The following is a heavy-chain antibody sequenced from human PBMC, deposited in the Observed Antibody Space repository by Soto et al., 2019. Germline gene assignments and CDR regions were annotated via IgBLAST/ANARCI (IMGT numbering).Heavy chain of an antibody. D-gene: IGHD2-2*01. CDR3: ANSPGGKRCSSTSCYYFDY. V-gene: IGHV3-23*01. CDR1: GFTFSSYA. CDR2: ISGSGGST. Sequence: PGGSLRLSCAASGFTFSSYAMSWVRQAPGKGLEWVSAISGSGGSTYYADSVKGRYTISRDNSKNTLYLQMNSLRAEDTAVYYCANSPGGKRCSSTSCYYFDYWGQGTLVTVSS. J-gene: IGHJ4*02.